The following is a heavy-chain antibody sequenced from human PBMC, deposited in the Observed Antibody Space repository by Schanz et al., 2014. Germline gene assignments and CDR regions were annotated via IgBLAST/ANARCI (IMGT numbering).Heavy chain of an antibody. CDR3: ARDQSPYTNSSDVRYFDY. V-gene: IGHV1-18*01. Sequence: QVQLVQSGAEVKKPGASVKVYCKASGYTFTSYGISWVRQAPGQGLEWMGWISPYNGNTNYAQKLQGRVTMTADTSTSTAYMDLRSLRSDDTAVYYCARDQSPYTNSSDVRYFDYWGQGSLVTVSS. CDR1: GYTFTSYG. CDR2: ISPYNGNT. D-gene: IGHD6-6*01. J-gene: IGHJ4*02.